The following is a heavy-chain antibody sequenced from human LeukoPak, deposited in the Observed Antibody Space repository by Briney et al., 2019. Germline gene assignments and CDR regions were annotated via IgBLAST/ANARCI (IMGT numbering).Heavy chain of an antibody. CDR3: ARVFPNDYYDYMDV. CDR2: IYYSGGT. Sequence: SETLSLTCTASGGSISSYYWSWIRQPPGKGLEWIACIYYSGGTNYNPSLKSRVTISVDTSKNQFSLKLSSVTAADTAVYYCARVFPNDYYDYMDVWGKGTTVTISS. V-gene: IGHV4-59*01. D-gene: IGHD2-21*01. CDR1: GGSISSYY. J-gene: IGHJ6*03.